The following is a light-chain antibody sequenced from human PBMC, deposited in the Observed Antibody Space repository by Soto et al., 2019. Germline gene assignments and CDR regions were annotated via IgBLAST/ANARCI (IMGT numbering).Light chain of an antibody. Sequence: TQSPSSVSASVGDRVTISCQASQGISRSLAWYQQKPGQAPRLLIYDASNRATGIPARFSGSGSGTDFTLTISSLEPEDVAVYYCQQRGNRPPWTFGQGTKVDIK. J-gene: IGKJ1*01. V-gene: IGKV3-11*01. CDR2: DAS. CDR1: QGISRS. CDR3: QQRGNRPPWT.